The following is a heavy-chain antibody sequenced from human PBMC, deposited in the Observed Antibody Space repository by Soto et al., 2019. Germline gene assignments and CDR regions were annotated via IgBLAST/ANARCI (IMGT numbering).Heavy chain of an antibody. J-gene: IGHJ4*02. D-gene: IGHD2-2*01. CDR1: GYTFTSYG. V-gene: IGHV1-18*01. Sequence: QVQLVQSGAEVKKPGASVKVSCKASGYTFTSYGISWVRQAPGQGIEWMGWISAYNGNTNYAQKIQGRVTMTTDTSTSTAYMELRSLRSDDTAVYYCARDLSDIVVVPVPFDYWGQGTLVTVSS. CDR2: ISAYNGNT. CDR3: ARDLSDIVVVPVPFDY.